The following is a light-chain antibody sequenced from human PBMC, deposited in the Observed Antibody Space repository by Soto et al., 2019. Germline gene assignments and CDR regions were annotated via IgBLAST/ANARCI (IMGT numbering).Light chain of an antibody. Sequence: EIVMTQSPATLSVSPGERATLSCRASESVSTNLAWYQQKPGQAPRLLIYGASTRATGIPARFSDSGSGTEFTLTISGLQSEDFAVYYCQQYNNWPFTFGHGTKVDIK. CDR1: ESVSTN. V-gene: IGKV3-15*01. CDR2: GAS. J-gene: IGKJ3*01. CDR3: QQYNNWPFT.